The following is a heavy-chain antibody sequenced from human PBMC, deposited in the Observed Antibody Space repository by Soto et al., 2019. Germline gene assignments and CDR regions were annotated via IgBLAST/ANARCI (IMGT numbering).Heavy chain of an antibody. CDR1: GFTFDDYA. CDR2: ISWNSGSI. V-gene: IGHV3-9*01. CDR3: AIFGVVINWFDP. J-gene: IGHJ5*02. D-gene: IGHD3-3*01. Sequence: EVQLVESGGGLVQPGRSLRLSCAASGFTFDDYAMHWVRQAPGKGLEWVSGISWNSGSIGYADSVKGRFTISRDNAKNSLYLQMNSLRAEDTALYYCAIFGVVINWFDPWGQGTLVTVSS.